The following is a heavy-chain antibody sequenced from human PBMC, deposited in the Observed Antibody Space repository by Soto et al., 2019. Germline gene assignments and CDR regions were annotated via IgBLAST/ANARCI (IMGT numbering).Heavy chain of an antibody. CDR2: IIPIFGTA. CDR3: ARDGRTLSPHSSYSAIDT. Sequence: SVKVSCKASGGTFSGYAISWARQAPGQGLEWMGGIIPIFGTANYAQKFQGRVTITADESTSTAYMELSSLRSEDTAVYYCARDGRTLSPHSSYSAIDTWGQGTTLTVSS. D-gene: IGHD2-21*01. CDR1: GGTFSGYA. V-gene: IGHV1-69*13. J-gene: IGHJ6*02.